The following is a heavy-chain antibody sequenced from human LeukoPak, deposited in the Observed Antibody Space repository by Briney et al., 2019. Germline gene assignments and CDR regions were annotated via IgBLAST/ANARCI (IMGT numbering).Heavy chain of an antibody. V-gene: IGHV3-48*03. D-gene: IGHD5-12*01. Sequence: GGSLRLSCAASGFTFSSYEMNGGREAPGEGRGRGSYISRSGSTTYYADSVKGHFTISRDNAKNSLYLQMNSLRAEDTAVYYCARDPTTDSYYYYMDVWGKGTTVTVSS. CDR3: ARDPTTDSYYYYMDV. J-gene: IGHJ6*03. CDR2: ISRSGSTT. CDR1: GFTFSSYE.